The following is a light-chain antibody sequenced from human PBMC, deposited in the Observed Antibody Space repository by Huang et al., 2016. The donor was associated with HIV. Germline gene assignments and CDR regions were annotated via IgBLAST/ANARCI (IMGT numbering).Light chain of an antibody. V-gene: IGKV1-27*01. CDR3: QKYDSAPRT. Sequence: DIQMTQSPPSLSASVGARVTITCRASQDISNYLAWYQQKPGKVPQLLIYAASTLPSGVSSRFSGSGSGTNFTLTISSLQPDDVATYYCQKYDSAPRTFGQGTKVEIQ. CDR1: QDISNY. J-gene: IGKJ1*01. CDR2: AAS.